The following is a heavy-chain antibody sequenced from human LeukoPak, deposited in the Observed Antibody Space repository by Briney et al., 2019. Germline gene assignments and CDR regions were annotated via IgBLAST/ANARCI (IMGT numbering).Heavy chain of an antibody. Sequence: GGTLRLSCAASGFTFSSYGMSWLRQAPGKGLEWVSDISGSGDSTNYADSVKGRFTISRDNSKNTLYLQMNSLRAEDTAIYYCAKSRGSYWVPEFDYWGQGTLVTVSS. CDR1: GFTFSSYG. J-gene: IGHJ4*02. V-gene: IGHV3-23*01. CDR3: AKSRGSYWVPEFDY. D-gene: IGHD1-26*01. CDR2: ISGSGDST.